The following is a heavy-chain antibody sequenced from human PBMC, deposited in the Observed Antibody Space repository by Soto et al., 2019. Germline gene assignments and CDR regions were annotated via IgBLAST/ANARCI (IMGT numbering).Heavy chain of an antibody. Sequence: EVQLVESGGGLVKPGGSLRLSCAASGFTFSNNWMSWVRQAPGKGLEWVGRIKSIIDGGTTDYAAPVKGRFTFSRDDSRNTLYLQTNCLKPEDTAVYYCTTGFGETGESYWGRGTRLTVSS. CDR3: TTGFGETGESY. CDR2: IKSIIDGGTT. CDR1: GFTFSNNW. V-gene: IGHV3-15*01. D-gene: IGHD3-10*01. J-gene: IGHJ4*02.